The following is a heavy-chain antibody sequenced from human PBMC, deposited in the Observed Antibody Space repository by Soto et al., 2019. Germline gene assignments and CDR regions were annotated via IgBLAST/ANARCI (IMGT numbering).Heavy chain of an antibody. Sequence: QLQLQESGSGLVKPSQTLSLTCAVSGGSISSGGYSWSWIRQPPGKGLEWIGYIYHSGSTYYNPSLKSRVTISVDRSKNQFSLKLSSVTAADTAVYYCARGGTMVRGAVIDYWGQGTLVTVSS. J-gene: IGHJ4*02. V-gene: IGHV4-30-2*01. CDR3: ARGGTMVRGAVIDY. D-gene: IGHD3-10*01. CDR2: IYHSGST. CDR1: GGSISSGGYS.